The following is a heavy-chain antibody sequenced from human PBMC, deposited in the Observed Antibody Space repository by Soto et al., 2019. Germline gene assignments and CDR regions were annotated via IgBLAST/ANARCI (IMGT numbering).Heavy chain of an antibody. CDR1: GDGFPNYG. V-gene: IGHV1-18*01. CDR2: ISAYDGQI. CDR3: ARVWCYDSSGYYAFDY. Sequence: ASVKVSCKASGDGFPNYGFSWVRQAPGQGLEWMGWISAYDGQINYTKKFQSRVTMTTDTSSSTAYMELRSLRSDDTAVYYCARVWCYDSSGYYAFDYWGLGTLVTVS. D-gene: IGHD3-22*01. J-gene: IGHJ4*02.